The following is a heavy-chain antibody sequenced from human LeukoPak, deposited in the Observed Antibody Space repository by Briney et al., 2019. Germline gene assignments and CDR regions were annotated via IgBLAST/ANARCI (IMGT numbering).Heavy chain of an antibody. Sequence: TLSLTCTVSGGSISSGGYYWSWIRQHPGKGLEWIGYIYYSGSTYYNPSLKSRVTISVDTSKNQFSLKLSSVTAADTAVYYCAREDYGGNSGDYWGQGTLVTVSS. J-gene: IGHJ4*02. CDR2: IYYSGST. CDR3: AREDYGGNSGDY. V-gene: IGHV4-31*03. CDR1: GGSISSGGYY. D-gene: IGHD4-23*01.